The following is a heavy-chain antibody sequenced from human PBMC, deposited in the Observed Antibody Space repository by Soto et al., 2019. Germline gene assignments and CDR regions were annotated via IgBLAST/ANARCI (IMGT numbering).Heavy chain of an antibody. CDR2: ISSSSSYI. D-gene: IGHD4-17*01. V-gene: IGHV3-21*01. Sequence: GGSLRLSCAASGLTFSSYSINWVRQAPGKGLEWVSSISSSSSYIYYADSVKGRFTISRDNAKNSLYLQMNSLRAEDTAVYYCAREISYGDYADGDAFDIWGQGTMVTVSS. CDR1: GLTFSSYS. J-gene: IGHJ3*02. CDR3: AREISYGDYADGDAFDI.